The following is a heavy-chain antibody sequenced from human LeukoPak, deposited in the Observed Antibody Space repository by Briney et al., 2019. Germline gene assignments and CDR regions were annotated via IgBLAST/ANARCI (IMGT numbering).Heavy chain of an antibody. V-gene: IGHV1-2*02. J-gene: IGHJ4*02. D-gene: IGHD5-18*01. Sequence: ASVKVSCKASGYTFSDYYIHWVRQAPGQGLEWMGWINPKSGGTKDAQQFQGRVTLTRDTSINTAYMEVSSLRSDDTAVYYCVRDANTAMDDLDYWGQGTLVTVSS. CDR1: GYTFSDYY. CDR2: INPKSGGT. CDR3: VRDANTAMDDLDY.